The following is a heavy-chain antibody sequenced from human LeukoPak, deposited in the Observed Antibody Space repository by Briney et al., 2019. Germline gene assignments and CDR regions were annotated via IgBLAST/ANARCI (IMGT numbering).Heavy chain of an antibody. CDR2: IAPSSGTT. V-gene: IGHV1-46*01. D-gene: IGHD3-10*01. CDR1: GYTFTSNY. J-gene: IGHJ4*02. CDR3: ARASGSSAVPFDY. Sequence: ASVKVSCKASGYTFTSNYMHWVRQAPGQGLEWMGVIAPSSGTTSYAQKFQGRVTMTRDTSTSTLYMELSSLTSEDTAVYYCARASGSSAVPFDYWGQGTLVTVSS.